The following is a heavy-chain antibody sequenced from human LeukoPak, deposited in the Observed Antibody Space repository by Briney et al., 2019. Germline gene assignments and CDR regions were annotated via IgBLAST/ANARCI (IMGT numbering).Heavy chain of an antibody. D-gene: IGHD5-12*01. CDR3: AREWLRSDAFDI. J-gene: IGHJ3*02. V-gene: IGHV1-2*02. CDR2: INPNSGGT. CDR1: GYTFTGYY. Sequence: ASVKVSCKASGYTFTGYYMHWVRRAPGQGLEWMGWINPNSGGTNYAQKFQGRVTMTRDTSISTAYMELSRLRSDDTAVYYCAREWLRSDAFDIWGQGTMVTVSS.